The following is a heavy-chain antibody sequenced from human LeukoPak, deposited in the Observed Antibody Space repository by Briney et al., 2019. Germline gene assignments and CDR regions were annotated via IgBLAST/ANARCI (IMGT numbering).Heavy chain of an antibody. V-gene: IGHV4-30-2*01. CDR1: GGSISSGGYS. J-gene: IGHJ4*02. CDR2: IYHSGST. CDR3: ARLFPYSGYARGYFDY. Sequence: SETLSLTCAVSGGSISSGGYSWSWIRQPPGKGLEWIGYIYHSGSTYYNPSLKSRVTISVDRSKNQFSLKLSSVTAADTAVYYCARLFPYSGYARGYFDYWGQGTLVTVSS. D-gene: IGHD5-12*01.